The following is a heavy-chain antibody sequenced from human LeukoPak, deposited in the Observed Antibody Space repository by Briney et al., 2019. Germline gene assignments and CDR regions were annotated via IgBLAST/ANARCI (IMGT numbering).Heavy chain of an antibody. CDR2: IWYDGSNK. D-gene: IGHD3-22*01. Sequence: GGSLRLSCAASGFTFSSYGMHWVRQAPGKGLEWVAVIWYDGSNKYYADSVKGRFTISRDNSKNTLYLQMNSLRAEDTAVYYCAKFGYYYDSSGYSDPDYWGQGTLVTVSS. CDR3: AKFGYYYDSSGYSDPDY. V-gene: IGHV3-33*06. J-gene: IGHJ4*02. CDR1: GFTFSSYG.